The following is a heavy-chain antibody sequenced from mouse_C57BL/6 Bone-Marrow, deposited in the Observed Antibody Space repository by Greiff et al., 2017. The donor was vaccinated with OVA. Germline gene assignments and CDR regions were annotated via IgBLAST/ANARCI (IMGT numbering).Heavy chain of an antibody. CDR1: GYTFTSYW. V-gene: IGHV1-59*01. Sequence: QVQLQQPGAELVRPGTSVKLSCKASGYTFTSYWMHWVKQRPGQGLEWIGVIDPSDSYTNYNQKFKGKATLTVETSSSTAYMQLSSLTSEDSAVYYCARSNWAYWGQGTTLTVSS. D-gene: IGHD4-1*01. CDR2: IDPSDSYT. CDR3: ARSNWAY. J-gene: IGHJ2*01.